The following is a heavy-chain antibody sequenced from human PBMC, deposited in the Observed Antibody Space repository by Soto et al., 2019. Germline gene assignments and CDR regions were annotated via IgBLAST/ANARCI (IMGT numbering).Heavy chain of an antibody. V-gene: IGHV3-9*01. J-gene: IGHJ4*02. CDR3: AKVGYYGNSGLFDH. D-gene: IGHD3-22*01. Sequence: SLSLSCAGSGFIFGNYAMHWVRQAPGKALEWVAGVDWNSVNIGYADSVEGRFTISSDSASNSLYLQMDSLRPEDTAFYYCAKVGYYGNSGLFDHWGQGALVTVSS. CDR1: GFIFGNYA. CDR2: VDWNSVNI.